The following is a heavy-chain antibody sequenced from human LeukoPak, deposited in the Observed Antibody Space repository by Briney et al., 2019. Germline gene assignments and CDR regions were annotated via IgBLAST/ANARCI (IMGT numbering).Heavy chain of an antibody. CDR1: GGSISSYY. CDR2: IYYSGST. J-gene: IGHJ3*02. Sequence: SETLSLTCTVSGGSISSYYWSWIRQPPGKGLEWIGYIYYSGSTNYNPSLKSRVTISVDTSKNQFSLKLSSVTAADTAVYYCAREGFGAHDAFDIRGQGTMVTVSS. CDR3: AREGFGAHDAFDI. D-gene: IGHD4/OR15-4a*01. V-gene: IGHV4-59*01.